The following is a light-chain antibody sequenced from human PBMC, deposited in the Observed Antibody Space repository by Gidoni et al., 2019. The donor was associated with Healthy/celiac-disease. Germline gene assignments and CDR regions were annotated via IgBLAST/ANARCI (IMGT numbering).Light chain of an antibody. CDR3: SSYTSSSTLV. J-gene: IGLJ2*01. CDR2: DVS. CDR1: SSDVSGYNY. V-gene: IGLV2-14*01. Sequence: QSALTQPASVSGSPGQSITISCTGTSSDVSGYNYVSWYQQHPGKAPKLMIYDVSNRPSVVSNRFSGSKSGNTASLTISGLQAEDEADYYCSSYTSSSTLVFGGGTKLTVL.